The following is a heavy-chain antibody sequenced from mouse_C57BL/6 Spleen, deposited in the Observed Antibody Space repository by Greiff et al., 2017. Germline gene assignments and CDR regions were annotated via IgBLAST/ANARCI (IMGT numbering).Heavy chain of an antibody. CDR1: GYTITSYD. V-gene: IGHV1-85*01. Sequence: VQLQQSGPELVKPGASVKLSCKASGYTITSYDINWVKQRPGQGLEWIGWIHPRDGSTKYNEKFKGKATLTVDTSSCTAYMELHSLTSENSAVYFCARSEVGRWFAYWGQGTLVTVSA. CDR3: ARSEVGRWFAY. J-gene: IGHJ3*01. CDR2: IHPRDGST.